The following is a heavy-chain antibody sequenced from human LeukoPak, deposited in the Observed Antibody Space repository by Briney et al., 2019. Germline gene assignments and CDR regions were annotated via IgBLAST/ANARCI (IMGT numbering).Heavy chain of an antibody. D-gene: IGHD2-2*01. V-gene: IGHV3-21*01. CDR1: GFTFGDYA. Sequence: GSLRLSCTASGFTFGDYAMSWFRQAPGKGLEWVSSISSSSSYIYYADSVKGRFTISRDNAKNSLYLQMNSLRAEDTAVYYCARDPDIVVVPAANDYWGQGTLVTVSS. J-gene: IGHJ4*02. CDR3: ARDPDIVVVPAANDY. CDR2: ISSSSSYI.